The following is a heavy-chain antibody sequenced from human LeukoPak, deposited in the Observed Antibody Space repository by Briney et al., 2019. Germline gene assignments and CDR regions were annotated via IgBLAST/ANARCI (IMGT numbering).Heavy chain of an antibody. CDR1: GGSISSGGYS. D-gene: IGHD3-22*01. J-gene: IGHJ4*02. CDR2: SYHSGST. Sequence: PSQTLSLTCAVSGGSISSGGYSWSWIRQPPGKGLEWIGYSYHSGSTYYNPSLKSRVTISVDRSKNQFSLKLSSVTAADTAVYYCARGGYYDSSGYYYRLGDYFDYWGQGTLVTVSS. CDR3: ARGGYYDSSGYYYRLGDYFDY. V-gene: IGHV4-30-2*01.